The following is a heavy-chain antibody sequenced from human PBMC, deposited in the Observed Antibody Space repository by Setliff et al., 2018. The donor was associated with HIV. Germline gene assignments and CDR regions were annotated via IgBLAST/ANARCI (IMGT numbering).Heavy chain of an antibody. CDR2: ISAYNGNT. CDR3: ASWVGWCSGGSCPLEDNAFDI. V-gene: IGHV1-18*01. Sequence: ASVKVSCKASGYTFTSYGISWVRQAPGQGLEWMGWISAYNGNTNYAQKLQGRVTMTTDTSTSTAYMELRSLRSDDTAVYYCASWVGWCSGGSCPLEDNAFDIWGQGTMVTVSS. J-gene: IGHJ3*02. CDR1: GYTFTSYG. D-gene: IGHD2-15*01.